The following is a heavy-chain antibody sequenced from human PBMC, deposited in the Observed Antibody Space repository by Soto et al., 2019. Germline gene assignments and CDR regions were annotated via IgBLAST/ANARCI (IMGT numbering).Heavy chain of an antibody. CDR2: ISAYNGNT. CDR3: ARDHSNTVTTYYYYGMDV. J-gene: IGHJ6*02. D-gene: IGHD4-4*01. V-gene: IGHV1-18*04. Sequence: ASVKVSCKASGYTFTSYGISWVRQAPGQGLEWMGWISAYNGNTNYAQKLQGRVTMTTDTSTNTAYMELRSLRSDDTAVYYCARDHSNTVTTYYYYGMDVWGQGTTVTVSS. CDR1: GYTFTSYG.